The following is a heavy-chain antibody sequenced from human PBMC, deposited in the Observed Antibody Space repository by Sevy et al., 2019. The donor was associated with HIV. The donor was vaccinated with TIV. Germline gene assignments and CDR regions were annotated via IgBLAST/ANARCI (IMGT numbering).Heavy chain of an antibody. Sequence: GGSLRLSCAASGFTISSYAMHWVRQAPGKGLEWVAVISYDGSNKYYADSVKGRFTISRDNSKNTLYLQMNSLRAEDTAVYYCARGIPYCGGDCYPDYWGQGTLVTVSS. J-gene: IGHJ4*02. CDR3: ARGIPYCGGDCYPDY. D-gene: IGHD2-21*02. CDR2: ISYDGSNK. V-gene: IGHV3-30-3*01. CDR1: GFTISSYA.